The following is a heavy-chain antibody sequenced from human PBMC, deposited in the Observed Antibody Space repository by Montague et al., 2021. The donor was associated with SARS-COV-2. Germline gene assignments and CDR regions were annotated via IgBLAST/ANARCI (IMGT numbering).Heavy chain of an antibody. CDR2: KYTTGST. J-gene: IGHJ4*02. CDR1: GASITSGSYY. V-gene: IGHV4-61*02. CDR3: ARAGEQLVRGRWYFDY. D-gene: IGHD6-6*01. Sequence: TLSLTCTVSGASITSGSYYWSWIRQPAGTRLEWIGRKYTTGSTNYDPSLKSRAAISVDTSKNQFSLKLSSVTAADTAVYYCARAGEQLVRGRWYFDYWGQGSLVTVSP.